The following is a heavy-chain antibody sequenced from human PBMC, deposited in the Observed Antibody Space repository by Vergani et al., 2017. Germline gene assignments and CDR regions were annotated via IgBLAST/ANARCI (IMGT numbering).Heavy chain of an antibody. CDR3: ARSIVSRNPPYYFDY. J-gene: IGHJ4*02. CDR2: VEDSGYF. Sequence: QVQLQESGPGLVRPSETLSLTCTVSGGSLSGYNWNWIRQTPGEGLEWIGYVEDSGYFTYNPSLKTRVSMSSDTSNNQFSLMLSSVTVADTALYYCARSIVSRNPPYYFDYWGQGTLGTVSS. D-gene: IGHD1-14*01. CDR1: GGSLSGYN. V-gene: IGHV4-59*01.